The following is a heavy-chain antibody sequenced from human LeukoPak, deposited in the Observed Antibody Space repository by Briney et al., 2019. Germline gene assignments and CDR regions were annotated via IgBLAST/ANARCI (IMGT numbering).Heavy chain of an antibody. CDR3: ARDYYDSSEGWFDP. V-gene: IGHV4-4*07. Sequence: SETLSLTCTVSGGSMHSYYWSWIRQPAGKGLEWIGRVYSSGSTKYNPSLKSRVTMSVDKSKNQFSLKMRSVTAADTAVYYCARDYYDSSEGWFDPWGQGTLVTVSS. CDR2: VYSSGST. CDR1: GGSMHSYY. D-gene: IGHD3-22*01. J-gene: IGHJ5*02.